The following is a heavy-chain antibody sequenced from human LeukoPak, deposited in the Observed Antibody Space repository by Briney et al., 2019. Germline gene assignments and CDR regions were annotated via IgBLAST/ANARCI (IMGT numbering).Heavy chain of an antibody. V-gene: IGHV1-69*13. CDR2: IIPIFGTA. CDR3: ARDHYYDSSGYPIYYFDY. D-gene: IGHD3-22*01. CDR1: GGTFSSYA. Sequence: SVKVSCKASGGTFSSYAISWVRRAPGQGLEWMGGIIPIFGTANYAQKFQGRVTITADESTSTAYMELSSLRSEDTAAYYCARDHYYDSSGYPIYYFDYWGQGTLVTVSS. J-gene: IGHJ4*02.